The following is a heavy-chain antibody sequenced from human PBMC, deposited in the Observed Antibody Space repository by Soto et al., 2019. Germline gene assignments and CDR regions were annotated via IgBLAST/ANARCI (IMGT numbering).Heavy chain of an antibody. CDR1: REGLRRYA. V-gene: IGHV1-18*01. CDR2: ISPYNGST. CDR3: GRCRTDSYAMDV. J-gene: IGHJ6*02. Sequence: ASVKVCLKAAREGLRRYAIACLRQVPGQGPDWMGWISPYNGSTNYAQNVQGRVVMTADRSTNIVYLEVRSLRSDDTAMYYCGRCRTDSYAMDVWGQGTTVTVS. D-gene: IGHD5-18*01.